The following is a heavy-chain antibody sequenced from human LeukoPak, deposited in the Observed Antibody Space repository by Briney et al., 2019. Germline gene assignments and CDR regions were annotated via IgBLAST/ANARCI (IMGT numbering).Heavy chain of an antibody. J-gene: IGHJ4*02. V-gene: IGHV1-18*01. CDR3: ARVGAGRPELLFDY. Sequence: ASVKDTFMASGYTFTNYGTSGLRQAPGQGLEWMRWISAYNGNTNYAQKLQGRVTMTTDTSTSTAYMELRSLRSDDTAVYYCARVGAGRPELLFDYWGQGTLVTVSS. CDR1: GYTFTNYG. CDR2: ISAYNGNT. D-gene: IGHD1-26*01.